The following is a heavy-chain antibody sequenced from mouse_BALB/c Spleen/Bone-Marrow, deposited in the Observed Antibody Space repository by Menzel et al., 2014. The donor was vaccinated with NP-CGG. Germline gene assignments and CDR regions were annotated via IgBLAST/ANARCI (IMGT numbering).Heavy chain of an antibody. CDR1: GFTFSSFG. D-gene: IGHD1-1*01. Sequence: DVMLVESGVGLVQPGESRKLPCAASGFTFSSFGMHWVRQAPEKGLEWVAYISSGSSTIYYADTVMGRFTISRDNPKNTLFLQMTSLRSEDTAMYYCARSGSSSGYFDYWGQGTTLTVSS. CDR2: ISSGSSTI. J-gene: IGHJ2*01. CDR3: ARSGSSSGYFDY. V-gene: IGHV5-17*02.